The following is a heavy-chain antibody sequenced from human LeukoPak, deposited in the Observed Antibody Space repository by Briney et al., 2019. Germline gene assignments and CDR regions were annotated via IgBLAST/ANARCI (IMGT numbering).Heavy chain of an antibody. CDR1: GGTFSSYA. CDR3: ARDVVYEGLRLRSWYFDL. V-gene: IGHV1-69*05. J-gene: IGHJ2*01. CDR2: IIPIFGTA. Sequence: SVKVSCKASGGTFSSYAISWVRQAPGQGLEWMGGIIPIFGTANYAQRFQGRVTITTDESTSTAYMELSSLRSEDTAVYYCARDVVYEGLRLRSWYFDLWGRGTLVTVSS. D-gene: IGHD5-18*01.